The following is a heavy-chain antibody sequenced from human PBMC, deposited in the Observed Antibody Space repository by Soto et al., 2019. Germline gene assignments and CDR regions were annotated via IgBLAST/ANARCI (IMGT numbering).Heavy chain of an antibody. CDR2: INHSGST. CDR3: ARFDDSSGYSYYFDY. V-gene: IGHV4-61*08. CDR1: GGSVSSGGYY. Sequence: SETLSLTCTVSGGSVSSGGYYWSWIRQPPGKGLEWIGEINHSGSTNYNPSLKSRVTISVDTSKNQFSLKLSSVTAADTAVYYCARFDDSSGYSYYFDYWGQGTLVTVSS. J-gene: IGHJ4*02. D-gene: IGHD3-22*01.